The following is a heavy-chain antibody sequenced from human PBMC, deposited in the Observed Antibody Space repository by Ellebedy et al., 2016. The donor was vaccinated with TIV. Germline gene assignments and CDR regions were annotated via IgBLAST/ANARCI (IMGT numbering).Heavy chain of an antibody. Sequence: GGSLRLSCAASGFSFSEYYMSWIRQAPGKGLEWVSYISSSSTYTKYADSVKGRFTISRDNAKSSLYLQVNSLRAEDTAVFYCARSGRTFGAAIDYWGQGTLVAVSS. J-gene: IGHJ4*02. D-gene: IGHD3-16*01. CDR1: GFSFSEYY. CDR2: ISSSSTYT. V-gene: IGHV3-11*06. CDR3: ARSGRTFGAAIDY.